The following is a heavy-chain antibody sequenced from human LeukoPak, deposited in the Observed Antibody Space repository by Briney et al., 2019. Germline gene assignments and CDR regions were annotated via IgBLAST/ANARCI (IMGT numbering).Heavy chain of an antibody. CDR1: GGTFSSYA. V-gene: IGHV1-69*13. Sequence: SVKVSRKASGGTFSSYAISWVRQAPGQGLEWMGGIIPIFGTANYAQKFQGRVTITADESTSTAYMELSSLRSEDTAVYYCARDNSSSWSLGWFDPWGQGTLVTVSS. CDR3: ARDNSSSWSLGWFDP. CDR2: IIPIFGTA. D-gene: IGHD6-13*01. J-gene: IGHJ5*02.